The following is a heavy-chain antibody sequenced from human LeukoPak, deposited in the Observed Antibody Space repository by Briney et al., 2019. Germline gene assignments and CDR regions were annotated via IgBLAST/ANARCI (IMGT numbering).Heavy chain of an antibody. CDR3: ARGVRGSTAAGTFDY. CDR2: IYYSGST. D-gene: IGHD6-13*01. CDR1: GGSISSYY. J-gene: IGHJ4*02. V-gene: IGHV4-59*01. Sequence: SETLSLTCTVSGGSISSYYWSWIRQPPGKGLEWIGYIYYSGSTNYNPSLKSRVTISVDTYKNQFSLKLSSVTAADTAVYYSARGVRGSTAAGTFDYWGQGTLVTVSS.